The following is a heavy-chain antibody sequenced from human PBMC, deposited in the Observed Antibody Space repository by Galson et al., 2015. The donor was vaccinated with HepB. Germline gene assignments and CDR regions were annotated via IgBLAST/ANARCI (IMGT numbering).Heavy chain of an antibody. V-gene: IGHV1-69*13. CDR1: GYTFTGYY. CDR3: ARQNLAYCGGDCSPDHWYFDL. J-gene: IGHJ2*01. D-gene: IGHD2-21*01. CDR2: IIPIFGTA. Sequence: SVKVSCKASGYTFTGYYMHWVRQAPGQGLEWMGGIIPIFGTANYAQKFQGRVTITADESTSTAYMELSSLRSEDTAVYYCARQNLAYCGGDCSPDHWYFDLWGRGTLVTVSS.